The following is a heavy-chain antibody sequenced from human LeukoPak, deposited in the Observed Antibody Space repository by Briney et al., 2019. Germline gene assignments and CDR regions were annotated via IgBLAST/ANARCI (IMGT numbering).Heavy chain of an antibody. Sequence: ASVKVSCKASGCTFTNYGINWVRQAPGQGLEWMGWISGYNGNTNYARKLQGRVTMTTDTSTTTAYMELRSLRSDDTAMYYCGRGDYGGNPDYWGQGTLVTVSS. J-gene: IGHJ4*02. CDR1: GCTFTNYG. CDR2: ISGYNGNT. D-gene: IGHD4-23*01. V-gene: IGHV1-18*01. CDR3: GRGDYGGNPDY.